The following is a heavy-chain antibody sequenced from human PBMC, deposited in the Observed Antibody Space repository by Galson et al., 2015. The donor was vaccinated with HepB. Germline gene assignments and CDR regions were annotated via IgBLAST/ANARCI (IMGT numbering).Heavy chain of an antibody. CDR2: ISRSGVTI. CDR1: GFTFSSFN. Sequence: SLRLSCAASGFTFSSFNMNWVRQAPGKGLEWVSYISRSGVTIYYADSVKGRFTISRDNAKSSLYLQMNSLRDEDTAVYYCARDDYYDNTDYTDAFDFWGQGTMVTVSS. D-gene: IGHD3-22*01. V-gene: IGHV3-48*02. J-gene: IGHJ3*01. CDR3: ARDDYYDNTDYTDAFDF.